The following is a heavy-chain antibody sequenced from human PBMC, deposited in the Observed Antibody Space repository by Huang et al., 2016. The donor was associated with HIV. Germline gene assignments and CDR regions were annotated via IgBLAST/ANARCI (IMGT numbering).Heavy chain of an antibody. CDR3: AREKAADSAWYGVYYFDY. D-gene: IGHD6-19*01. J-gene: IGHJ4*02. V-gene: IGHV4-34*01. Sequence: QVQLRQWGAGLVKPSETLSLTCAVYGGSFSGDYWTCIRQSPGKGWEWFRDIKHIGKNNYQPSLKSRGTISKDTAKNQFSLQLTSVAAADTGVYFCAREKAADSAWYGVYYFDYWGEGALVTVTS. CDR1: GGSFSGDY. CDR2: IKHIGKN.